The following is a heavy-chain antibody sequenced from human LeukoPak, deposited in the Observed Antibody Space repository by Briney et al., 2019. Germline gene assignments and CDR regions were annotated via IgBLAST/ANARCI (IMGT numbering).Heavy chain of an antibody. V-gene: IGHV1-69*13. CDR3: ARSISTGYYSTDY. D-gene: IGHD3-9*01. CDR1: GGTFSNYA. J-gene: IGHJ4*02. Sequence: ASVKVSCKASGGTFSNYAFNWVRQAPGQGLEWMGEIIPLFGTANYAQKFQGRATITADESTSTAYMELSSLRSEDTAVYYCARSISTGYYSTDYWGQGTLVTVSS. CDR2: IIPLFGTA.